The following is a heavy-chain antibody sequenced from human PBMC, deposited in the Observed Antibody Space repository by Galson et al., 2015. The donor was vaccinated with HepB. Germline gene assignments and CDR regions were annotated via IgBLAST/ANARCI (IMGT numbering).Heavy chain of an antibody. J-gene: IGHJ3*02. Sequence: SLRLSCAASGFTFSSYAMHWVRQAPGKGLEWVAVISYDGSNKYYADSVKGRFTISRDNSKNTLYLQMNSLRAEDTAVYYCARSGGYSYGGDAFDIWGQGTMVTVSS. CDR1: GFTFSSYA. CDR2: ISYDGSNK. CDR3: ARSGGYSYGGDAFDI. D-gene: IGHD5-18*01. V-gene: IGHV3-30-3*01.